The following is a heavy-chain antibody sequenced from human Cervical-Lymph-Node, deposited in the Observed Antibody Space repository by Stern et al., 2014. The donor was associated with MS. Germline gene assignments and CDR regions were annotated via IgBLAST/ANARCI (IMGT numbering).Heavy chain of an antibody. D-gene: IGHD2-21*01. V-gene: IGHV5-51*01. CDR3: ARHCGFRPGCIDY. CDR1: GYSFTSYW. CDR2: HYPGDFDT. J-gene: IGHJ4*02. Sequence: VQLVQSGAEVKKPGEPLQISCKGSGYSFTSYWIGWVRQRPGKRLEWMGIHYPGDFDTRYSPSFQGQVTISADKSISTAYLQWSSLKASDTAMYYCARHCGFRPGCIDYWGQGTLVTVSS.